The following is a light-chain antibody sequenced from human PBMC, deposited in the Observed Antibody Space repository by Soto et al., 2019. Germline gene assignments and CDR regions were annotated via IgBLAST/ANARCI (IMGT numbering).Light chain of an antibody. Sequence: ATRMTQSPSSFSASTGDRVNITCRADQGVSSYLAWYQQKPGRAPKLLIYAASTLQSGVPSTFSGSVSGTDFALTISCVQSEDFANYSCQQYSTYPFTFGAGTKVDV. J-gene: IGKJ3*01. CDR3: QQYSTYPFT. CDR2: AAS. CDR1: QGVSSY. V-gene: IGKV1-8*01.